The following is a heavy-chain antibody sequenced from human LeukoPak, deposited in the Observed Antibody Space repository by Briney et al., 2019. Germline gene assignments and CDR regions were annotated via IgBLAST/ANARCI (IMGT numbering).Heavy chain of an antibody. CDR1: AGTISRGGYS. CDR2: IYHSGST. J-gene: IGHJ3*02. CDR3: ARVPWDSSGYYYGNDAFDI. V-gene: IGHV4-30-2*01. Sequence: SETLSHTCAVSAGTISRGGYSWSWSRQPPGKGLEWIGYIYHSGSTYYNPSLKSRVTISVDRSKNQFSLKLSSVTAADTAVYYCARVPWDSSGYYYGNDAFDIWGQGTMVTVSS. D-gene: IGHD3-22*01.